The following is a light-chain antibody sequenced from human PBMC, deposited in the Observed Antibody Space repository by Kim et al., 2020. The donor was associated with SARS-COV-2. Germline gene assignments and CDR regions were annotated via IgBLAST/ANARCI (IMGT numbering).Light chain of an antibody. CDR2: VNNDGSH. CDR3: QSWGV. CDR1: SGHSGNA. Sequence: ASLRAPGKLTCTLNSGHSGNAIAWHQQQPEKGPRYVMKVNNDGSHSKGDGIPDRFSGSSSGAERYLTISSLQSVDEADYYCQSWGVFGGGTKLTVL. J-gene: IGLJ3*02. V-gene: IGLV4-69*01.